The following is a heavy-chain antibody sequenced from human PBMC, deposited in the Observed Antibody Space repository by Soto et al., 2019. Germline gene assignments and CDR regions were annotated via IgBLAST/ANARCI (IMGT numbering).Heavy chain of an antibody. D-gene: IGHD3-10*01. J-gene: IGHJ5*02. CDR3: ARWGGWFDP. CDR1: GGSISSYY. Sequence: PSETLSLTCTVSGGSISSYYWSWIRQPPGKGLEWIGYIYYSGSTNYNPSLKSRVTISVDTSKNQFSLKLSSVTAADTAVYYCARWGGWFDPWGQGTRVTVSS. V-gene: IGHV4-59*08. CDR2: IYYSGST.